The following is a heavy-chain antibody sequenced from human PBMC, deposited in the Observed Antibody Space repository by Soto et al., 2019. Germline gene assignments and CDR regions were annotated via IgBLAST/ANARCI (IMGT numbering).Heavy chain of an antibody. CDR1: GYTFTSYA. Sequence: GASVKVSCKASGYTFTSYAMHWVRQAPGQRLEWMGWINAGNGNTKYSQKFQGRVTITRDTSASTAYMELSSLRSEDTAVYYCAGIAVAGTFVNYWGQGTLVTVSS. CDR2: INAGNGNT. D-gene: IGHD6-19*01. J-gene: IGHJ4*02. CDR3: AGIAVAGTFVNY. V-gene: IGHV1-3*01.